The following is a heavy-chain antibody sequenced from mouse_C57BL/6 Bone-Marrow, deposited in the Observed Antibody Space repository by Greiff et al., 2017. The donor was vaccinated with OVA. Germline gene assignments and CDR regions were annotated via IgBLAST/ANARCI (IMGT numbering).Heavy chain of an antibody. CDR1: GFSLTSYG. V-gene: IGHV2-6*01. D-gene: IGHD1-1*01. Sequence: QVQLKESGPGLVAPSQSLSITCTVSGFSLTSYGVDWVRQSPGKGLEWLGVIWGVGSTNYNSALKSRLSISKDNSKSQVFLKMNSLQTDDTAMYYGATYDGSSYAWFAYWGQGTLVTVSA. CDR2: IWGVGST. J-gene: IGHJ3*01. CDR3: ATYDGSSYAWFAY.